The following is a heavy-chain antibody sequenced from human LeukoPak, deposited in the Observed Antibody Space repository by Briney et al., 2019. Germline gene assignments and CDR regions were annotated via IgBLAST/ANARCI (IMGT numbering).Heavy chain of an antibody. Sequence: PGGSLRLSCAASGFTFSSYAMSWIRQPPGKGLEWIVSIYYSGSTYYNPSPNSRVTISVDTSKNQFSLKLSSVTAADTAVYYCARYNEGWLVRVNIDYWGQGTLVTVSS. CDR3: ARYNEGWLVRVNIDY. V-gene: IGHV4-39*01. J-gene: IGHJ4*02. CDR2: IYYSGST. CDR1: GFTFSSYA. D-gene: IGHD6-19*01.